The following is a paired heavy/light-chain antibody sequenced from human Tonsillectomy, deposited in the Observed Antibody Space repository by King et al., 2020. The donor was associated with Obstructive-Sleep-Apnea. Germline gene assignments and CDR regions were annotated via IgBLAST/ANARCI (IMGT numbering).Heavy chain of an antibody. CDR1: GFTFSSYS. J-gene: IGHJ6*02. CDR3: ARDILRYFDWAPLYYYYYGMDV. V-gene: IGHV3-48*04. D-gene: IGHD3-9*01. CDR2: ISSSSSTI. Sequence: EVQLVESGGGLVQPGGSLRLSCAASGFTFSSYSMNWVRQAPGKGLEWVSYISSSSSTIYYADSVKGRFTISRDNAKNSLYLQMNSLRAEDTAVYYCARDILRYFDWAPLYYYYYGMDVWGQGTTVTVSS.
Light chain of an antibody. CDR2: STS. J-gene: IGLJ2*01. CDR1: TGAVTSGYY. Sequence: QTVVTQEPSLTVSPGGTVTLTCASSTGAVTSGYYPNWFQQKPGQAPRALIYSTSNKHSWTPARFSGSLLGGKAALTLSGVQPEDEAEYYCLLYYGGARVFGGGTKLTVL. CDR3: LLYYGGARV. V-gene: IGLV7-43*01.